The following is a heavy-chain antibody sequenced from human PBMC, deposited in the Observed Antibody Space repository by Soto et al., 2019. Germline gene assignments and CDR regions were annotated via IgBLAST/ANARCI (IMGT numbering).Heavy chain of an antibody. J-gene: IGHJ5*02. CDR1: GYTISSYD. Sequence: QVQLVQSGAEVKKPGASVKVSCKASGYTISSYDINRVRKATGQGLEWMGWMSPDSGDTGYAPRFQGRVAMTRNISINTAYLELSSLTPEDTGVYYCARDIMAPWGQGTLVTVSS. CDR2: MSPDSGDT. V-gene: IGHV1-8*01. CDR3: ARDIMAP. D-gene: IGHD5-12*01.